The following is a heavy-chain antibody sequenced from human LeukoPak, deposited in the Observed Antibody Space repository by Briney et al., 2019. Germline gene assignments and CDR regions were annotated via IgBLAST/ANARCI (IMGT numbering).Heavy chain of an antibody. CDR2: IYYSGST. Sequence: SETLSLTCTVSGGSISSGDYYWSWIRQPPGKGLERIGYIYYSGSTYYNPSLKSRVTISVDTSKNQFSLKLSSVTAADTAVYYCARRGGSGSSNWFDPWGQGTLVTVSS. CDR3: ARRGGSGSSNWFDP. CDR1: GGSISSGDYY. J-gene: IGHJ5*02. V-gene: IGHV4-30-4*01. D-gene: IGHD3-10*01.